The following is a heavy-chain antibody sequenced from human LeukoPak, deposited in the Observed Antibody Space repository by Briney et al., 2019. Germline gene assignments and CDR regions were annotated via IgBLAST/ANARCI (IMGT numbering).Heavy chain of an antibody. CDR1: GYIFTSYW. V-gene: IGHV5-51*01. J-gene: IGHJ4*02. D-gene: IGHD6-13*01. Sequence: GAPPKISCIGAGYIFTSYWIGWVRQMPGKGLEWIGIIYPGDSDTRYSPSFQGQVTISADKSISTAYLQWSSLKASDTAMYYCARLPLAAAGPSFDYWGQGTLVTVSS. CDR2: IYPGDSDT. CDR3: ARLPLAAAGPSFDY.